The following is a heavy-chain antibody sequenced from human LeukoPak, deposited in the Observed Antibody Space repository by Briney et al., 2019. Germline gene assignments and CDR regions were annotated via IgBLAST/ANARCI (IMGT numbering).Heavy chain of an antibody. Sequence: SETLSLTCAVSGYSISSGYYWGWIRQPPGKGLEWIGSIYHSGSTYYNPSLKSRVTISVDTSKNQFSLKLSSVTAADTAVYYCASVDTANNVVFDCWGQGTLVTVSS. CDR3: ASVDTANNVVFDC. CDR1: GYSISSGYY. J-gene: IGHJ4*02. V-gene: IGHV4-38-2*01. D-gene: IGHD5-18*01. CDR2: IYHSGST.